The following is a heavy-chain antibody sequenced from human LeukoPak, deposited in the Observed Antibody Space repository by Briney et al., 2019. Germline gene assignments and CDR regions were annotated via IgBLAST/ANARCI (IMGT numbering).Heavy chain of an antibody. D-gene: IGHD2-21*01. CDR2: ISYDGSNK. J-gene: IGHJ4*02. CDR3: ASGPLPIGFDY. CDR1: GFTFSSYA. Sequence: GRSLRLSCAASGFTFSSYAMHWVRQAPGKGLEWVAVISYDGSNKYYADSVKGRFTISRDNSKNRLYLQMNSLRAEDTAVYYCASGPLPIGFDYWGQGTLVTVSS. V-gene: IGHV3-30*01.